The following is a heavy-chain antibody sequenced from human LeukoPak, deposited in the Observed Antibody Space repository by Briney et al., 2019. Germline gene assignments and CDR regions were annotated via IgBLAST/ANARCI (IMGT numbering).Heavy chain of an antibody. CDR1: GDSLSSSNYS. CDR2: INHSGST. CDR3: ARGLLWFGDQMSWFDP. J-gene: IGHJ5*02. D-gene: IGHD3-10*01. Sequence: PSETLSLTCTVSGDSLSSSNYSWGWLRQPPGKGLEWLGEINHSGSTNYNPSLKSRVTISVDTSKNQFSLKLSSVTAADTAVYYCARGLLWFGDQMSWFDPWGQGTLVTVSS. V-gene: IGHV4-39*07.